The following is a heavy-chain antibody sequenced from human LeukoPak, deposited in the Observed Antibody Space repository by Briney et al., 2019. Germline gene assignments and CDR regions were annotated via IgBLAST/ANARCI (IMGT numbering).Heavy chain of an antibody. J-gene: IGHJ4*02. Sequence: SETLSLTCAVYGGSFSGHYWSWIRQPPGKGLEWIGEINHSGSTNYNPSLKSRVTISVDTSKNQFSLKLSSVTAADTAVYYCARGWSTMADYWGQGTLVTVSS. CDR3: ARGWSTMADY. V-gene: IGHV4-34*01. CDR1: GGSFSGHY. D-gene: IGHD3-10*01. CDR2: INHSGST.